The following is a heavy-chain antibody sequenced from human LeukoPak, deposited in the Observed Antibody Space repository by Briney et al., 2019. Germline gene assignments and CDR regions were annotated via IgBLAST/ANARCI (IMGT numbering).Heavy chain of an antibody. J-gene: IGHJ5*02. CDR2: IYYSRST. CDR3: ARTMNANWFDP. V-gene: IGHV4-59*01. CDR1: GGSISSYY. Sequence: SETLSLTCTVWGGSISSYYWSGIRQPPGKPLEWIGYIYYSRSTNCNPSLTSRVTISVDTSKNQFSLKLSSVTAADTAVYYCARTMNANWFDPWGQGTLVTVSS. D-gene: IGHD3-22*01.